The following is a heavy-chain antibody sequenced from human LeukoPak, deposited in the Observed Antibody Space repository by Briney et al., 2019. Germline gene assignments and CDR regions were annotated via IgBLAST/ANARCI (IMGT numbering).Heavy chain of an antibody. CDR2: ISAYNGNT. Sequence: ASVKVSCKASGYTFSSYGISWVRQAPGQGLEWMGWISAYNGNTNYAQKLQGRVTMTTDTSTSTAYMELRSLRSDDTAVYYCARDLFSPILYSNYGTGPVNWFDPWGQGTLVTVSS. J-gene: IGHJ5*02. CDR1: GYTFSSYG. V-gene: IGHV1-18*01. D-gene: IGHD4-11*01. CDR3: ARDLFSPILYSNYGTGPVNWFDP.